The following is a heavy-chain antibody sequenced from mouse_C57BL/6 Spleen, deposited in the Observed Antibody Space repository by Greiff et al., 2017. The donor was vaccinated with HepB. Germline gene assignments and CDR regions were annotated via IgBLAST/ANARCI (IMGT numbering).Heavy chain of an antibody. J-gene: IGHJ4*01. D-gene: IGHD1-1*01. V-gene: IGHV1-72*01. CDR1: GYTFTSYW. CDR3: ARSITTVVGYAMDY. Sequence: VQLQQPGAELVKPGASVKLSCKASGYTFTSYWMHWVKQRPGRGLEWIGRIDPNSGGTKYNEKFKSKATLTVDKPSSTAYMQLSSLTSEDSAVYYGARSITTVVGYAMDYWGQGTSVTVSS. CDR2: IDPNSGGT.